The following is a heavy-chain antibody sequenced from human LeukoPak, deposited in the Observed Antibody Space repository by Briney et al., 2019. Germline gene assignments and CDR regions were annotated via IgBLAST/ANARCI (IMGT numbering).Heavy chain of an antibody. D-gene: IGHD3-10*01. V-gene: IGHV1-69*01. CDR1: GGTFSSYA. CDR3: ARDSEVRRNLWHY. J-gene: IGHJ4*02. Sequence: SVKVSFKASGGTFSSYAISWVRQAPGQGLEWMGGIIPIFGTGNYAQKFQGRVTITADESTSTVYMELSSLRSEDTAVYYCARDSEVRRNLWHYWGQGTLVTVSS. CDR2: IIPIFGTG.